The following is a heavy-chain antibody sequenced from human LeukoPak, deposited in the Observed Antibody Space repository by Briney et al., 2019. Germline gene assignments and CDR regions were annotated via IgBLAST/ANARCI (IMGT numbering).Heavy chain of an antibody. CDR2: FDPEDGET. D-gene: IGHD2-15*01. V-gene: IGHV1-24*01. CDR3: AREGGGGIDIEPSFDY. CDR1: GYTLTDLS. Sequence: ASVKVSCKVSGYTLTDLSIHWVRQAPGKGLEWLGGFDPEDGETVYAQKFQGRVTITRDTSTSTVYMELSSLRSEDTAVYYCAREGGGGIDIEPSFDYWGQGTLVTVSS. J-gene: IGHJ4*02.